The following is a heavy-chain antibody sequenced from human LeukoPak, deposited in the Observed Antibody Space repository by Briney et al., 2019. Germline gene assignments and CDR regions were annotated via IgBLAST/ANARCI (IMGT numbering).Heavy chain of an antibody. CDR2: IKQDGSEK. J-gene: IGHJ4*02. V-gene: IGHV3-7*01. D-gene: IGHD4-17*01. Sequence: GGSLRLSCAASGFTFSNYDMHWIRQAPGKGLEWVANIKQDGSEKYYVDSVKGRFTISRDDAKNSLYLQMNSLRAEDTAVYYCARGMYGDLDYWGQGTLVTVSS. CDR1: GFTFSNYD. CDR3: ARGMYGDLDY.